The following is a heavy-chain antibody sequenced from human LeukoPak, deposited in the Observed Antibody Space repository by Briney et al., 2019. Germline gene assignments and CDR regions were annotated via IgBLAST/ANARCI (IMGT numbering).Heavy chain of an antibody. J-gene: IGHJ3*02. D-gene: IGHD6-13*01. CDR1: GFTFSSYA. CDR3: ARSSSSWPNDAFDI. V-gene: IGHV3-23*01. Sequence: GGSLRLSCAASGFTFSSYAMSWVRQAPGKGLEWVSTISGSGGSTYYADSVKGRFTISRDNAKNSLYLQMNSLRAEDTAVYYCARSSSSWPNDAFDIWGQGTMVTVSS. CDR2: ISGSGGST.